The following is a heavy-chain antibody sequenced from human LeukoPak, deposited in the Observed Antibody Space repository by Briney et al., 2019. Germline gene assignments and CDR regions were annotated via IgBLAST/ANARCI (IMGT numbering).Heavy chain of an antibody. Sequence: SETLSLTCAVYGGSFSAYYWSWIRQPPGKGLEWIGEINHSGSTNYNPSLKSRVTVSIDTSKNQFSLKLSSVTAADTAVYYCARGGSGSYYTYYMDVWGKGTTVTVSS. D-gene: IGHD3-10*01. J-gene: IGHJ6*03. CDR2: INHSGST. CDR1: GGSFSAYY. CDR3: ARGGSGSYYTYYMDV. V-gene: IGHV4-34*01.